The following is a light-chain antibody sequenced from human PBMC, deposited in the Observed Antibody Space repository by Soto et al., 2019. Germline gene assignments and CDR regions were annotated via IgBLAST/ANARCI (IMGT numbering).Light chain of an antibody. Sequence: EIVMTQSPVTLSVSPGERATLSCRASQSVRSTYLAWYQQKPGQAPRLLIFGVSNRAAGIPARFSGSGSGTEFTLTISSLQSEDFATYYCQHYNSYSEAFGQGTKVELK. CDR2: GVS. CDR1: QSVRSTY. CDR3: QHYNSYSEA. J-gene: IGKJ1*01. V-gene: IGKV3-15*01.